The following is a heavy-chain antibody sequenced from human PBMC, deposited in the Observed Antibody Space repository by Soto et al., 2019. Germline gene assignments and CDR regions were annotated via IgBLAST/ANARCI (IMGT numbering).Heavy chain of an antibody. Sequence: SVKVSCKASGGTFSSYAISWVRQAPGQGLEWMGGIIPIFGTANYAQKFQGRVTITADESTSTAYMELSSLRSEDTAVYYCAISRGLYYYDSSGYPPEGMDVWGQGTTVTVS. D-gene: IGHD3-22*01. J-gene: IGHJ6*02. CDR1: GGTFSSYA. V-gene: IGHV1-69*13. CDR3: AISRGLYYYDSSGYPPEGMDV. CDR2: IIPIFGTA.